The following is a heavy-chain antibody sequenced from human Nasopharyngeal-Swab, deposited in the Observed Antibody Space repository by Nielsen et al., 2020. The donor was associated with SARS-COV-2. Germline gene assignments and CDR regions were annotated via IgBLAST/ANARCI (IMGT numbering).Heavy chain of an antibody. J-gene: IGHJ4*02. Sequence: ASVKVSCKVSGYTLTELSMHWVRQAPGKGLEWMGGFDPEDGETIYAQKFQGRVTMTEDTSTDTAYMELSSLTSEDTAVYYCARSPYSSGWYYFDYWGQGTLVTVSS. V-gene: IGHV1-24*01. CDR2: FDPEDGET. D-gene: IGHD6-19*01. CDR1: GYTLTELS. CDR3: ARSPYSSGWYYFDY.